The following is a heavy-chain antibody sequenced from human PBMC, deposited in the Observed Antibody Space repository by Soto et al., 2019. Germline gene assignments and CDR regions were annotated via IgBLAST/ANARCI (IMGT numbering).Heavy chain of an antibody. D-gene: IGHD3-10*01. CDR2: ISWNSGSI. CDR1: GFTFDDYA. J-gene: IGHJ6*02. V-gene: IGHV3-9*01. Sequence: SLRLSCAASGFTFDDYAMHWVRQAPGKGLEWVSGISWNSGSIGYADSVKGRFTISRDNAKNSLYLQMNSLRAEDTALYYCAKDRRRWYGYGMDVWGQGTTVTVSS. CDR3: AKDRRRWYGYGMDV.